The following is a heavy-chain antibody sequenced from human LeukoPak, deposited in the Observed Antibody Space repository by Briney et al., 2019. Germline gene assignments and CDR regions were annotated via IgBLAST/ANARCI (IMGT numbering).Heavy chain of an antibody. CDR1: GFTYTDYW. CDR2: INPDGTII. Sequence: PGGSLRLSCVGSGFTYTDYWMHWFRQAPGKGPVWVSRINPDGTIIDYADSVKGRFSISRDNAKNLLYLQMNGLRADDTAVYYCATDLNWNTADRWGQGILVTVSP. V-gene: IGHV3-74*01. CDR3: ATDLNWNTADR. J-gene: IGHJ5*02. D-gene: IGHD5-18*01.